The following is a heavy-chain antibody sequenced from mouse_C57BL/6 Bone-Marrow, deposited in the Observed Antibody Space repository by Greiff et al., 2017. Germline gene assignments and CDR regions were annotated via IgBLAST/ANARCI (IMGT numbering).Heavy chain of an antibody. V-gene: IGHV1-55*01. Sequence: VQLKQPGAELVKPGASVKMSCKASGYTFTSYWITWVKQRPGQGLEWIGDIYPGRGSTNYTEKFQSKATLTVDTSSSTAYMQLSSLTSEDSAVYYCASPLITTVVAGGMDYWGQGTSVTVSA. D-gene: IGHD1-1*01. CDR2: IYPGRGST. CDR1: GYTFTSYW. J-gene: IGHJ4*01. CDR3: ASPLITTVVAGGMDY.